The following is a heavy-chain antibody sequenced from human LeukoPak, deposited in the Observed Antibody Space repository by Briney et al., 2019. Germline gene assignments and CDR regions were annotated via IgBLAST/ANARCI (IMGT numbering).Heavy chain of an antibody. D-gene: IGHD1-26*01. V-gene: IGHV3-30*02. CDR3: AISRGRWEILDY. J-gene: IGHJ4*02. CDR1: GLTFSTNG. CDR2: IRYDESNE. Sequence: GGSLRLSCVASGLTFSTNGLHWVRQAPGKGLEWVTFIRYDESNEYYADSVKGRFTISRDSSKNTVYLQMDSLRAEDTAVYYCAISRGRWEILDYWGQGALVSASS.